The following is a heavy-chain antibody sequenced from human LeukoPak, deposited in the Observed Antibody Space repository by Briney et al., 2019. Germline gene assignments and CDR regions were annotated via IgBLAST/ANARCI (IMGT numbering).Heavy chain of an antibody. CDR3: ARDIAAAAHNWFDP. D-gene: IGHD6-13*01. J-gene: IGHJ5*02. CDR2: ISSSSSTI. CDR1: GFTFSSYS. Sequence: GGSLRLSCAASGFTFSSYSMNWVRQAPGKGLEWVSYISSSSSTIYYADSVKGRFTISRDNAKNSLYLQMNSLRAEDTAVYYCARDIAAAAHNWFDPWGQGTLVTVSS. V-gene: IGHV3-48*04.